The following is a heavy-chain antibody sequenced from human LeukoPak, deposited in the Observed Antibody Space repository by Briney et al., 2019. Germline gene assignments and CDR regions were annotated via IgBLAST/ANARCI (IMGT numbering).Heavy chain of an antibody. V-gene: IGHV3-23*01. CDR2: ISGNSGST. J-gene: IGHJ4*02. CDR1: GSTFSSYA. CDR3: AKAVTPGGGPRDY. D-gene: IGHD2-15*01. Sequence: GGSLGLSCGASGSTFSSYAMSWIRQAPGKGLEWVSAISGNSGSTYYADSVKGRFTISRDNSKNTLYLQMNSLRAEDTAVYYCAKAVTPGGGPRDYWGQGTLVTVSS.